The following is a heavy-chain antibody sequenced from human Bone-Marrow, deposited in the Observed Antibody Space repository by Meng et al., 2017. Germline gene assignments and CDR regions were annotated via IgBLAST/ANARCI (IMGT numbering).Heavy chain of an antibody. V-gene: IGHV4-30-4*08. CDR1: GSSISNDENY. CDR2: MHYNGIT. J-gene: IGHJ5*02. Sequence: QVQLQESGPGLVKPSQTLSLTCTGSGSSISNDENYWSWIRQSPGEGLEWIGYMHYNGITYYNPSLRSRATMLVDTSKNEFSLKLSSVTAADTAVYYCARYCSSTSCHNWFDPWGQGILVTVSS. D-gene: IGHD2-2*02. CDR3: ARYCSSTSCHNWFDP.